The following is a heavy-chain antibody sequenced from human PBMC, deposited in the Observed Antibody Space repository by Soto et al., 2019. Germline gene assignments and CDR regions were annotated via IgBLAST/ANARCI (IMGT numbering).Heavy chain of an antibody. V-gene: IGHV3-33*01. Sequence: GGSLRLSCAASGFTFSNYGMHWVRQAPGKGLEWVAVIWHDGINKYYANSVKGRFTISRDNSKNTLFLQMNSLRAEDTAVYYCARDPLGATGWLDPWGQGTLVTVSS. CDR1: GFTFSNYG. J-gene: IGHJ5*02. CDR2: IWHDGINK. CDR3: ARDPLGATGWLDP. D-gene: IGHD1-26*01.